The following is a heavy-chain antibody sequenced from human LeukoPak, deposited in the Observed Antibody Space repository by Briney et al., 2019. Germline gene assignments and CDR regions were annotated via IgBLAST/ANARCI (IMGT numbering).Heavy chain of an antibody. CDR2: IYYSGST. Sequence: PSETLSLTCTVSGGSISSYYWSWIRQPPGKGLEWIGYIYYSGSTNYNPSLKSRVTISVDTSKNQFSLKLSSVTAADTAVYYCARAGRSFGNLPLDRWGQGTLVTVSS. CDR3: ARAGRSFGNLPLDR. CDR1: GGSISSYY. V-gene: IGHV4-59*01. J-gene: IGHJ5*02. D-gene: IGHD1-7*01.